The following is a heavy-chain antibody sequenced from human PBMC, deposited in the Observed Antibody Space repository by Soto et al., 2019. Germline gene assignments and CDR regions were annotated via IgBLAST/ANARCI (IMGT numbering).Heavy chain of an antibody. CDR1: VFTFSSYS. Sequence: GGSLRLSCAASVFTFSSYSMHLVRQAPGKGLEWVAVISYDGSNKYYADSVKGRFTISRDNSKNTLYLQMNSLRAEDTAVYYCARDICGGCSSLNYYYYGMDVWGQGTTVTVSS. J-gene: IGHJ6*02. CDR3: ARDICGGCSSLNYYYYGMDV. V-gene: IGHV3-30-3*01. CDR2: ISYDGSNK. D-gene: IGHD2-15*01.